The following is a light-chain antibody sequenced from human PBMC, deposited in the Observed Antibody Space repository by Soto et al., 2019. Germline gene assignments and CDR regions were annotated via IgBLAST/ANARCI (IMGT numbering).Light chain of an antibody. CDR2: DAS. Sequence: DIQVTQSPSSLSASVGDRFTITCRASQRLSSDLAWYQQKPGKVPKLLIYDASTLQSGVPSRFSGSGSGTDFTLTISSLQAEDVAAYYCQKYNSVPLTFGGGTKVDI. V-gene: IGKV1-27*01. CDR1: QRLSSD. J-gene: IGKJ4*01. CDR3: QKYNSVPLT.